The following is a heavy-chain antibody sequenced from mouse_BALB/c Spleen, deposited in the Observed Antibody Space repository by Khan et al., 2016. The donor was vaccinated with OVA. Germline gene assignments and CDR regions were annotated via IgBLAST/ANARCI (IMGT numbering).Heavy chain of an antibody. Sequence: EVELVESGGGLVKPGGSLKLSCAASGFIFSDYYMYWVRQTPEKRLEGVATISDGGSYTYYVDSVKGRFTISRDDAKNNLYLQMSSLKSEDTAIYYCEIGYYGDPCSYWGQGTLVTVSA. CDR2: ISDGGSYT. V-gene: IGHV5-4*02. CDR1: GFIFSDYY. D-gene: IGHD2-13*01. CDR3: EIGYYGDPCSY. J-gene: IGHJ3*01.